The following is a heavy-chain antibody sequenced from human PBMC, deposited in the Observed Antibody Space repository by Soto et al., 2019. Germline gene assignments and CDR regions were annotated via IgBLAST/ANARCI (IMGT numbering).Heavy chain of an antibody. D-gene: IGHD6-19*01. V-gene: IGHV3-64*01. J-gene: IGHJ4*02. Sequence: EVQLVESGGGLVQPGGSLRLSCAASGFTFSRNAMHWVRQAPGKGLEYVSAISSNGGSTCYANSVKGRFTISRDNSKNTLYLQMGSLRAEDMAVYYCAREGGDSSGWYGGYYFDYWGQGTLVTVSS. CDR1: GFTFSRNA. CDR3: AREGGDSSGWYGGYYFDY. CDR2: ISSNGGST.